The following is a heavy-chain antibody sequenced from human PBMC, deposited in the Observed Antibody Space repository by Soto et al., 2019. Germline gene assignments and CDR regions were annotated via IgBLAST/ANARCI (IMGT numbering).Heavy chain of an antibody. CDR3: AADTTAWQQMVPSDY. CDR2: IAVGSGYT. CDR1: GFTFTSSA. V-gene: IGHV1-58*01. Sequence: GASVKVSFKASGFTFTSSAFQWLRQARGQRLEWIGWIAVGSGYTNYAQRFQDRVTLTRDMSTATTYMELSRLTSEDTAIYYCAADTTAWQQMVPSDYWGQGTLVTVSS. D-gene: IGHD2-8*01. J-gene: IGHJ4*02.